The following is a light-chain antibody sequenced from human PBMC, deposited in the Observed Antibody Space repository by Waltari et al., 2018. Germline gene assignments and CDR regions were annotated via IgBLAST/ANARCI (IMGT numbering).Light chain of an antibody. CDR1: QSVSSN. CDR2: YAS. CDR3: QQYYSSPPT. Sequence: EIVMTQSPATLSVSPGERATLSCRASQSVSSNLAWYQQKPGQPLRLLIFYASRRATGIPARFSGSGSGTEFTLTISSLQSEDFAVYYCQQYYSSPPTFGQGTKVEVK. J-gene: IGKJ1*01. V-gene: IGKV3-15*01.